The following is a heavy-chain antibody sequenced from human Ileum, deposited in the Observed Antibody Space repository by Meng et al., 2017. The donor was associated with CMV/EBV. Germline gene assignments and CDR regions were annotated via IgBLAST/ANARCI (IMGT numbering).Heavy chain of an antibody. J-gene: IGHJ4*02. CDR1: GFTFSSYW. D-gene: IGHD5-24*01. V-gene: IGHV3-7*01. CDR3: ATHRDVTDY. Sequence: GESLKISCAASGFTFSSYWMSWVRQAPGKGLEWVANIKQDGSEKYYVDSVKGRFTISRDNAKNSLYLQMNSLRAEDTAVYYCATHRDVTDYWGQGTLVTVSS. CDR2: IKQDGSEK.